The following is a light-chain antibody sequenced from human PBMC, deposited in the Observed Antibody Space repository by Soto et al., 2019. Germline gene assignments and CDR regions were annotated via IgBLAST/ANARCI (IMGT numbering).Light chain of an antibody. CDR1: SSDVGGYNY. CDR2: EVS. J-gene: IGLJ2*01. V-gene: IGLV2-8*01. Sequence: QSALTQPPSASGSPGQSVTISCTGTSSDVGGYNYVSWYQQHPGKAPKLMIYEVSKRPSGVPDRFSGSKSGNTASLTVSGLQAEDEADCYCSSYAGSNNVIFGGGTKLTVL. CDR3: SSYAGSNNVI.